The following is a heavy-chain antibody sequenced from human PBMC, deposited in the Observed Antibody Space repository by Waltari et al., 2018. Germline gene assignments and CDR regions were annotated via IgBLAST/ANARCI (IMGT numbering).Heavy chain of an antibody. CDR1: GYTFTDYY. CDR2: VDAEDGEK. D-gene: IGHD3-3*01. V-gene: IGHV1-69-2*01. J-gene: IGHJ4*02. Sequence: EVQLVQSGAEVKKPGATVKISCKVSGYTFTDYYMHWLQQAPGKGLEWMGLVDAEDGEKIYAEKCQGRVTRTADTSTDTAYMELSSLRSEDTAVYYCATSPPNYDVNYWGQGTLVTVSS. CDR3: ATSPPNYDVNY.